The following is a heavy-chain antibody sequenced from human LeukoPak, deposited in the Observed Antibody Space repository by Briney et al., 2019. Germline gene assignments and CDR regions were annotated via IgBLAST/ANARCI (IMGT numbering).Heavy chain of an antibody. CDR2: ISYDGSNK. J-gene: IGHJ4*02. V-gene: IGHV3-30*18. D-gene: IGHD2-2*01. CDR1: GFTFSSYG. CDR3: AKSGFRGYCSSTSCPYYFDY. Sequence: PGGSLRLSCAASGFTFSSYGMHWVRQAPGKGLEWVAVISYDGSNKYYADSVKGRFTISRDNSKNTLYLQMNSLRAEDTAVYYCAKSGFRGYCSSTSCPYYFDYWGQGTLVTVSS.